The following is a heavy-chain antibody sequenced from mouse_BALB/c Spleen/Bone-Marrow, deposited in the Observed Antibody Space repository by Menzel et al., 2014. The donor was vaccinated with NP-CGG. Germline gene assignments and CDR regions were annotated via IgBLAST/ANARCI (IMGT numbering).Heavy chain of an antibody. CDR1: GYTFTEYT. D-gene: IGHD1-2*01. CDR2: INPNNGGT. Sequence: VQLQQSGPELVKPGASVKISCKTSGYTFTEYTMHWVKQSHGKSLEWIGGINPNNGGTIYNQRFKGKATLTVDKSSSTAYMELRSLTSEDSAVYYCSRKDYVYNYVMDYWGQGTSVTVSS. V-gene: IGHV1-18*01. CDR3: SRKDYVYNYVMDY. J-gene: IGHJ4*01.